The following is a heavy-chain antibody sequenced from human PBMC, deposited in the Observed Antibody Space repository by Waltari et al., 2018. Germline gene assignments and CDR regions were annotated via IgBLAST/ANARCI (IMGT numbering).Heavy chain of an antibody. CDR2: ISSSGSTI. D-gene: IGHD1-7*01. Sequence: EVQLVESGGGLVQPGGSLRLSCAASGFSFSSYEMTWVRPAPGKGLEWVSYISSSGSTIYYADSVKGRFTISRDNAKNSLYLQMNSLRAEDTAVYYCARSNWNYVRNWFDPWGQGTLVTVSS. CDR1: GFSFSSYE. J-gene: IGHJ5*02. V-gene: IGHV3-48*03. CDR3: ARSNWNYVRNWFDP.